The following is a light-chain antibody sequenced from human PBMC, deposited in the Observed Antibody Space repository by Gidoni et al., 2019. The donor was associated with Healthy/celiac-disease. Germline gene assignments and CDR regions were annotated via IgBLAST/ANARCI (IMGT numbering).Light chain of an antibody. CDR2: WAS. V-gene: IGKV4-1*01. CDR3: QQYYSTPPT. CDR1: QSVLYSSNINNY. J-gene: IGKJ5*01. Sequence: IVMIQSPDPLPVSLGERATINCKSSQSVLYSSNINNYLAWYQQKPGQPPKLLIYWASTRASGVPDRFSGSGSGTDFTLTISSLQAEDVAVYYCQQYYSTPPTFGQGTQLEIK.